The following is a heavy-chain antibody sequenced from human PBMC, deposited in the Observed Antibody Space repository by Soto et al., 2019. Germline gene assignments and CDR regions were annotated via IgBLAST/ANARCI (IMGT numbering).Heavy chain of an antibody. J-gene: IGHJ6*02. V-gene: IGHV3-30*18. Sequence: QVQLVESGGGVVQPGRSLRLSCAASGFTFSSYGMHWVRQAPGKGLEWVAVISYDGSNKYYADSVKGRFTISRDNSKNSLYLQMDSLRAADTAVYYCAKGLLAPGRAYAMDVWGQGTTVTVSS. CDR3: AKGLLAPGRAYAMDV. CDR1: GFTFSSYG. CDR2: ISYDGSNK.